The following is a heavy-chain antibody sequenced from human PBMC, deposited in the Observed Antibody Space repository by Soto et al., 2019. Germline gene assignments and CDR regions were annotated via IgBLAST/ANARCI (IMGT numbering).Heavy chain of an antibody. Sequence: SETLSLTCTVSGGSISSYYWSWIRQPPGKGLEWIGYIYYSGSTNYNPSLKSRVTISVDTSKNQFSLKLSSVTAADTAVCYCARHVPDYGDPRDYYYYMDVWGKGTTVTVSS. V-gene: IGHV4-59*08. CDR2: IYYSGST. CDR3: ARHVPDYGDPRDYYYYMDV. D-gene: IGHD4-17*01. J-gene: IGHJ6*03. CDR1: GGSISSYY.